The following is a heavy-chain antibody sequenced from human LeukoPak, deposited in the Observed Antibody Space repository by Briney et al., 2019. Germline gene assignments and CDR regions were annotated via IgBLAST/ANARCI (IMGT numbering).Heavy chain of an antibody. D-gene: IGHD1-1*01. V-gene: IGHV4-59*01. Sequence: SETLSLTCTVSGGSISSYYWSWIRQPPGKGLEWIGYIYYSGGTNYNPSLKSRVTISVDTSKNQFSLKLSSVTAADTAVYYCARGYNWNGRAFDIWGQGTMVTVSS. J-gene: IGHJ3*02. CDR1: GGSISSYY. CDR2: IYYSGGT. CDR3: ARGYNWNGRAFDI.